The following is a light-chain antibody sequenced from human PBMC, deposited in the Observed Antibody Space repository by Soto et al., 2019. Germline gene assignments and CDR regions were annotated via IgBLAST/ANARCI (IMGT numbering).Light chain of an antibody. J-gene: IGLJ2*01. CDR3: SSYGGSNNHVV. CDR1: SSDVGGYNF. CDR2: EVS. Sequence: QSALTQPPSASGSPGRSVTISCTGTSSDVGGYNFVSWYQQHPGKAPKLMIYEVSKRPSGVPDRFSGSKSGNTASLTVSGLQAEDEADYYCSSYGGSNNHVVFGGGTKVTVL. V-gene: IGLV2-8*01.